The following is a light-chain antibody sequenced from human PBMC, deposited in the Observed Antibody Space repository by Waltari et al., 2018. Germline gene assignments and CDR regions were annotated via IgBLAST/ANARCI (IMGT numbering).Light chain of an antibody. CDR1: QSVRATY. J-gene: IGKJ2*01. Sequence: EIVLTQSPGTLSLSPGEGVTLSCRASQSVRATYLAWYQQKPGQAPRLLIYGASNRATGTPHRFSGSGSGTFFTLTITGLEPEDFAVYYCQHYGTSYTFGQGTKLEI. CDR2: GAS. CDR3: QHYGTSYT. V-gene: IGKV3-20*01.